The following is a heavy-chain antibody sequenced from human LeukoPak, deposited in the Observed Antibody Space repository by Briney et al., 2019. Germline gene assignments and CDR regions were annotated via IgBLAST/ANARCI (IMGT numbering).Heavy chain of an antibody. D-gene: IGHD3-3*01. CDR1: GYRFTSYW. CDR2: IYPGDSDT. V-gene: IGHV5-51*01. Sequence: GESLQISCKGSGYRFTSYWIGWVRPMPGKGLEWMGIIYPGDSDTRYSPSFQGQVTISADKSISTAYLQWSSLKASDTAMYYCARTPTYDFWSGYSLPPDYWGQGTLVTVSS. CDR3: ARTPTYDFWSGYSLPPDY. J-gene: IGHJ4*02.